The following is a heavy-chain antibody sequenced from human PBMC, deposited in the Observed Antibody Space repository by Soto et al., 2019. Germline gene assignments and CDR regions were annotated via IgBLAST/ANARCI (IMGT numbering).Heavy chain of an antibody. V-gene: IGHV3-11*06. J-gene: IGHJ2*01. D-gene: IGHD6-6*01. CDR1: GFTFSDYY. CDR3: AGDPTTYSSSGYFDL. Sequence: QVQLVESGGGLVKPGGSLRLSCAASGFTFSDYYMSWIRQAPGKGLEWVSYISSSSSYTNYADSVKGRFTISRDNAKNSLYLQMNSLRAEDTAVYYCAGDPTTYSSSGYFDLWGRGTLVTVSS. CDR2: ISSSSSYT.